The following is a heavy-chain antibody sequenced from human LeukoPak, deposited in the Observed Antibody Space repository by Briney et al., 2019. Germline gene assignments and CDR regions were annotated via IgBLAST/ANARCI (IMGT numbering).Heavy chain of an antibody. CDR3: ARDPWIQLWLLTTDWFDP. Sequence: PGGSLRLSCAASGFTFSSYWMSWVRQAPGKGLEWVANIKQDGSEKYYVDSVKGRFTISRDNAKNSLYLQMNSLRAEDTAVYYCARDPWIQLWLLTTDWFDPWGQGTLVTVSS. V-gene: IGHV3-7*01. CDR2: IKQDGSEK. J-gene: IGHJ5*02. D-gene: IGHD5-18*01. CDR1: GFTFSSYW.